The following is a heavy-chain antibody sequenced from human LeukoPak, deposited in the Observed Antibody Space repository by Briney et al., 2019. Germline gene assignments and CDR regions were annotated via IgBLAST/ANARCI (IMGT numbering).Heavy chain of an antibody. J-gene: IGHJ4*02. CDR3: TTLFMVRGVIIRDY. V-gene: IGHV3-15*01. Sequence: PGGSLRLSCAPSGFTFSNAWMSWVRQAPGKGLEWVGRIKSKTDGGTTDYAAPVKGRFTISRDDSKNTLYLQMNSLKTEDTAVYYCTTLFMVRGVIIRDYWGQGTLVTVSS. D-gene: IGHD3-10*01. CDR2: IKSKTDGGTT. CDR1: GFTFSNAW.